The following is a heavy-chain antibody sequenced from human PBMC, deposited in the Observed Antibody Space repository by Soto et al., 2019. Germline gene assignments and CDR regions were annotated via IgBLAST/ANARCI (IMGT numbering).Heavy chain of an antibody. J-gene: IGHJ4*02. Sequence: QVQLQESGPGLVKPSQTLSLTCTVSGGSISSGDYYWSWIRQPPGKGLEWIGYIYYSGSTYYNPSFKSRGTISVATSKNHVSLKMSSVTAAGTAVYYCARSDYYDSSGYYNPGTPFDYWGQGTLVTVSS. CDR3: ARSDYYDSSGYYNPGTPFDY. D-gene: IGHD3-22*01. CDR2: IYYSGST. V-gene: IGHV4-30-4*01. CDR1: GGSISSGDYY.